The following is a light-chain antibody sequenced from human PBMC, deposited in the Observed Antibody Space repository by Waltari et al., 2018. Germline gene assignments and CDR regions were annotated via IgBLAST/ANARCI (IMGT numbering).Light chain of an antibody. CDR3: LQYDHYPLT. Sequence: DAQMTQSPSSLPASIGDTVTISCRATQGITNYLAWFQQRPGEVPRSLIYAASTLHSGAPSRFSGSGSETDFTLTINGLQPEDFATYYCLQYDHYPLTFGGGTKVETK. V-gene: IGKV1-16*01. CDR2: AAS. CDR1: QGITNY. J-gene: IGKJ4*01.